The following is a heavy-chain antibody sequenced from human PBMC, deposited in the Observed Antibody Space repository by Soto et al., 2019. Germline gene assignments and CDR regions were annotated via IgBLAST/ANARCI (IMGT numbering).Heavy chain of an antibody. Sequence: QVQLVQSGAEEKKPGASVKDSCKASGYTFTSYAMHWVRQAPGQRLEWMGWINAGNGNTKYSQKFQGRVTITRDTSEITADMELSSLRSEDTAVYYCARSIVVVTALDYWGEGTLVTVSS. D-gene: IGHD2-21*02. CDR3: ARSIVVVTALDY. J-gene: IGHJ4*02. CDR1: GYTFTSYA. CDR2: INAGNGNT. V-gene: IGHV1-3*05.